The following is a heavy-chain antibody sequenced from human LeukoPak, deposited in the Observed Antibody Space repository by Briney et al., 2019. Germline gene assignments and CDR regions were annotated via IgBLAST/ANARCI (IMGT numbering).Heavy chain of an antibody. Sequence: PGGSLRLSCAASGFTFDDYAVHWVRQAPGKGLEWVSGISWNSGSIGYADSVKGRFTISRGNAKNSLLLQMNSLRAEDTAVYYCARTRLPSCSSASCGDDPFEVWGQGTTVTVS. J-gene: IGHJ3*01. CDR3: ARTRLPSCSSASCGDDPFEV. CDR1: GFTFDDYA. V-gene: IGHV3-9*01. CDR2: ISWNSGSI. D-gene: IGHD2-2*01.